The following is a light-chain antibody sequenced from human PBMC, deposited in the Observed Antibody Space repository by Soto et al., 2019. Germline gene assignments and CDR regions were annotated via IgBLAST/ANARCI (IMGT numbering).Light chain of an antibody. CDR2: EVS. V-gene: IGKV1-5*03. CDR1: RSAGEW. CDR3: QQFNSHPYT. Sequence: DIQMTQSPSTLSASVGDRVTITCRASRSAGEWLAWYQQKPGKAPTLLIYEVSNLQSGVPSRFSGSGSETEFSLTIDSLQPDDLATYYCQQFNSHPYTFGPGTKVEIK. J-gene: IGKJ2*01.